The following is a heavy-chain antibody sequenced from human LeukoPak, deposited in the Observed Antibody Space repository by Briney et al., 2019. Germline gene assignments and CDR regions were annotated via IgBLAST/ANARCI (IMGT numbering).Heavy chain of an antibody. Sequence: PSQTLSLTCTVSGGSISSGGYYWSWIRQPPGKGLEWIGYIYHSGSTNYNPSLKSRVTISVDTSKNQFSLKLSSVTAADTAVYYCARPRITIFGVVIKFDPWGQGTLVTVSS. CDR2: IYHSGST. CDR3: ARPRITIFGVVIKFDP. V-gene: IGHV4-30-2*01. CDR1: GGSISSGGYY. D-gene: IGHD3-3*01. J-gene: IGHJ5*02.